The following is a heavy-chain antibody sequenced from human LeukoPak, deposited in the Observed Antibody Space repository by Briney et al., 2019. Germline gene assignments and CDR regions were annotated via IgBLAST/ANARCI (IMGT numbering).Heavy chain of an antibody. J-gene: IGHJ6*02. CDR3: ARATSYNNYGMDV. V-gene: IGHV3-74*01. D-gene: IGHD1-14*01. Sequence: GGSLRLSCAASGFTFSSYWMHWVRQAPGKGLVWVSRINSDGSSTSYADSVKGRFTIARDNAKNTLYLQMNSLRAEDTAVHYCARATSYNNYGMDVWGQGTTVTVSS. CDR1: GFTFSSYW. CDR2: INSDGSST.